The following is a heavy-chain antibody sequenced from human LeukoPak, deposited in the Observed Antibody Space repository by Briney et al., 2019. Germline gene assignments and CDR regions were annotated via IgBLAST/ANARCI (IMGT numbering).Heavy chain of an antibody. CDR3: ARSIAGDGPTHNWFGH. D-gene: IGHD6-13*01. CDR1: LGSFSGYY. Sequence: PSETLSLTCAVYLGSFSGYYWSWIRQPPGKGLEWIGEINHSGSTNYNPSLKSRVTISVDTSKNQFSLKLSTVTAADMATYYCARSIAGDGPTHNWFGHWGQGALVTVSS. J-gene: IGHJ5*02. CDR2: INHSGST. V-gene: IGHV4-34*01.